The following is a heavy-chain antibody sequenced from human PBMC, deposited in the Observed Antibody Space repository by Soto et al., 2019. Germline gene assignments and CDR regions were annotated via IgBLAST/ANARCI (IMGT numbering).Heavy chain of an antibody. D-gene: IGHD2-2*01. CDR1: GGSISSYY. Sequence: SETLSLTCTVSGGSISSYYWSWIRQPPGKGLEWIGYIYYSGSTNYNPSLKSRVTISVDTSKNQFSLKLSSVTAADTAVYYCGRVPVSGYCSSTSCLRYNWFDPWGQGTLVTVSS. CDR3: GRVPVSGYCSSTSCLRYNWFDP. CDR2: IYYSGST. J-gene: IGHJ5*02. V-gene: IGHV4-59*01.